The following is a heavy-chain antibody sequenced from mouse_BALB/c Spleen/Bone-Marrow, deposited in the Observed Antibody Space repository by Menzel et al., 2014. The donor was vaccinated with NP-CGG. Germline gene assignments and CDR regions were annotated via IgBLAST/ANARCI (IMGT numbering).Heavy chain of an antibody. CDR1: GFSLTNYG. CDR2: IWSDGNT. J-gene: IGHJ4*01. V-gene: IGHV2-6*02. CDR3: ARNPYGNYAMDY. D-gene: IGHD2-10*02. Sequence: VQLVESGPGLVAPSQSLSITCTVSGFSLTNYGVHWVRQPPGKGLEWLVVIWSDGNTTYNSALKSRLSISKDNSKSQVFLKMNSLQTDDTAMYYCARNPYGNYAMDYWDQGTSVTVSS.